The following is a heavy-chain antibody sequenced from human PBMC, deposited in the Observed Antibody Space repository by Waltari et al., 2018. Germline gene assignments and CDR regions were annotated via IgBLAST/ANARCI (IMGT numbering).Heavy chain of an antibody. CDR2: INPKRGDR. Sequence: QVQLVQSGAEVKKSGASVKVSCKASGYTFTDFFIHWVRQAPGQGLEWMGRINPKRGDRSYAQKFQGRVTLTGDTSITTAYMELTGLRSDDTASYYCARSGGGTTTFGVAEWGQGSLVTVSS. CDR1: GYTFTDFF. J-gene: IGHJ4*02. V-gene: IGHV1-2*06. CDR3: ARSGGGTTTFGVAE. D-gene: IGHD3-3*01.